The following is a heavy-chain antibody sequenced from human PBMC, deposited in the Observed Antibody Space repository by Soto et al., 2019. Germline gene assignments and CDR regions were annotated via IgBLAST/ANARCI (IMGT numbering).Heavy chain of an antibody. CDR2: ISSSSSYI. V-gene: IGHV3-21*01. CDR1: GFTFSCYS. Sequence: GGSLRLSCAASGFTFSCYSMKWVRQAPGKGLEWVSSISSSSSYIYYADSVKGRFTISRDNAKNSLYLQMNSLRAEDTAVYYCASHPRDSSGYWYYFDYWGQGTLVTVSS. J-gene: IGHJ4*02. CDR3: ASHPRDSSGYWYYFDY. D-gene: IGHD3-22*01.